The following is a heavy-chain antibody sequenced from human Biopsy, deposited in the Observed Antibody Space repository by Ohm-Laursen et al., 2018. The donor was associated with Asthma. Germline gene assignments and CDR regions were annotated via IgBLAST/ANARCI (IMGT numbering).Heavy chain of an antibody. CDR1: GLTLTTYA. V-gene: IGHV3-30*03. D-gene: IGHD3-10*01. CDR3: ARDVVWFREVGGMDV. CDR2: ISYDGGTK. J-gene: IGHJ6*02. Sequence: SLRLSCTASGLTLTTYAIHWVRQAPGKGLEWVAVISYDGGTKYSADSVKGRFIVSRDISKNILSLQMNSLRPEDTAVYYCARDVVWFREVGGMDVWGQGTTVTVSS.